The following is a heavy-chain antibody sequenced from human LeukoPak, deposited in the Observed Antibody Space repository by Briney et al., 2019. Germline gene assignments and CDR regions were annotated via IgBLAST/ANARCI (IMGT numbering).Heavy chain of an antibody. V-gene: IGHV4-34*01. J-gene: IGHJ4*02. D-gene: IGHD3-10*01. CDR3: ARLKYYGSGNLYYFDY. CDR1: GGSFSGYY. CDR2: INHSGST. Sequence: SETLSLTCAVYGGSFSGYYWSWIRQPPGKGLEWIGEINHSGSTNYNPSLKSRVTISVDTSKNQFSLKLSSVTAADTAVYYRARLKYYGSGNLYYFDYWVQGTLVTVSS.